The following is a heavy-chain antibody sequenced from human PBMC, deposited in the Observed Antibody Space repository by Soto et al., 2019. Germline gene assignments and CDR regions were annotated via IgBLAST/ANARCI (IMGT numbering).Heavy chain of an antibody. D-gene: IGHD6-13*01. Sequence: ASVKGSCKASGYTFTSYVISWVRQAPGQGLEWLGRISPYNGNTNYAQRLQGRVTMTTDTSTSTAYMELRSLRSDDTAMYYCARNPSRLLIHSSPYPNLFDPWGQGTLVTVSS. J-gene: IGHJ5*01. V-gene: IGHV1-18*01. CDR3: ARNPSRLLIHSSPYPNLFDP. CDR1: GYTFTSYV. CDR2: ISPYNGNT.